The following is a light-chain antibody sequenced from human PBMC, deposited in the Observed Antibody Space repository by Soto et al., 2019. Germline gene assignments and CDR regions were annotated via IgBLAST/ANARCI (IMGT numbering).Light chain of an antibody. CDR1: QSVSSN. Sequence: EIVMTQSPATLSVSPGERATLSRRASQSVSSNLAWYQQKPGQAPRLLFYGASTRATGIPARFSGTGSGTDFTLTISSLQSEDFAVYYCQQSNKWPYTFGQGTKLEIK. CDR3: QQSNKWPYT. J-gene: IGKJ2*01. CDR2: GAS. V-gene: IGKV3-15*01.